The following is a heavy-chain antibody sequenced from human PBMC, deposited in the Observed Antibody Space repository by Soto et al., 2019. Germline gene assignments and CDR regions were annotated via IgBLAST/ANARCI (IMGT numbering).Heavy chain of an antibody. CDR1: GFSFSSYE. CDR3: ARDIGGGNWFDP. Sequence: VGSLRLSCEASGFSFSSYEMNWVRQAPGKGLEWVSYISTGGGAIHYADSVKGRFTVSRDNAKSSLYLQMNSLRAEDTALYYCARDIGGGNWFDPWGQGTLVTVSS. CDR2: ISTGGGAI. V-gene: IGHV3-48*03. J-gene: IGHJ5*02. D-gene: IGHD1-26*01.